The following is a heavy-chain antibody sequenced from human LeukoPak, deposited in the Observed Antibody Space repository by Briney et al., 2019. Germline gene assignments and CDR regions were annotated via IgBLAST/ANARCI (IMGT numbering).Heavy chain of an antibody. D-gene: IGHD3-3*01. CDR1: GGSISTYY. CDR3: ARRRYDYWYFDL. Sequence: SETLSLTCTVSGGSISTYYWSWIRQPPGKGLEWIGYIHYSGSTNYHPSLKSRVTISVDTSRNQFSLRLSSVTAADTAVYYCARRRYDYWYFDLWGRGFLLTVSS. V-gene: IGHV4-59*08. CDR2: IHYSGST. J-gene: IGHJ2*01.